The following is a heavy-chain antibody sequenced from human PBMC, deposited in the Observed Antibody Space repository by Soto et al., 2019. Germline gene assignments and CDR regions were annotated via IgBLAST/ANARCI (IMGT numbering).Heavy chain of an antibody. CDR2: VNPSGGST. V-gene: IGHV1-46*01. J-gene: IGHJ1*01. D-gene: IGHD2-15*01. CDR3: AREENCSDGICYSEYFQR. CDR1: GYIFTAYS. Sequence: QVQLVQSGAEVTKPGASVKVSCKASGYIFTAYSMHWVRQAPGQGLEWMGVVNPSGGSTNYAQNFHGRITMTRDTSTSTVYMDLSSLTSEDTAVYYCAREENCSDGICYSEYFQRWGQGTLVTVSS.